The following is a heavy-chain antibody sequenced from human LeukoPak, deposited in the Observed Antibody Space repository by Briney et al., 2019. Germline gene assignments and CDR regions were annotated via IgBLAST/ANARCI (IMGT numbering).Heavy chain of an antibody. Sequence: PSETLSLTCAVYGGSFNDYYWSWIRQPPGKGLEWIGEINRGGSTNYSPSLKSRVTISVDTSKSQFSLKLTSVTAADTAVYYCARGPTTVTRAFDYWGQGTLVTVSS. V-gene: IGHV4-34*01. CDR3: ARGPTTVTRAFDY. J-gene: IGHJ4*02. CDR2: INRGGST. CDR1: GGSFNDYY. D-gene: IGHD4-17*01.